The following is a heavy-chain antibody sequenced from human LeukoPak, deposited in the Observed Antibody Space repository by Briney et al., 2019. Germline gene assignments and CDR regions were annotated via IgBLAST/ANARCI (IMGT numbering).Heavy chain of an antibody. CDR1: GYTFTSYG. Sequence: ASVKVSCTASGYTFTSYGISWVRQAPGQGLEWMGWISAYNGNTNYAQKLQGRVTMTTDTSTSTAYMELRSLRSDDTAVYYCARDPGYSSGWSPYYYYGMDVWGQGTTVTVSS. CDR3: ARDPGYSSGWSPYYYYGMDV. CDR2: ISAYNGNT. D-gene: IGHD6-19*01. V-gene: IGHV1-18*01. J-gene: IGHJ6*02.